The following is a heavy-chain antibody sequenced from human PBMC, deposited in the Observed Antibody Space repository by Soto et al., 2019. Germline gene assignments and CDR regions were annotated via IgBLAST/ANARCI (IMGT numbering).Heavy chain of an antibody. D-gene: IGHD2-15*01. V-gene: IGHV1-3*01. CDR2: INAGNGNT. CDR1: GYTFTSYA. CDR3: ARDQVVAATTYYFDY. J-gene: IGHJ4*02. Sequence: ASVKVSCKASGYTFTSYAMHWVRQAPGQRLEWMGWINAGNGNTKYSQKFQGRVTITRDTSASTAYMELSGLRSEDTAVYYCARDQVVAATTYYFDYWGQGTLVTVSS.